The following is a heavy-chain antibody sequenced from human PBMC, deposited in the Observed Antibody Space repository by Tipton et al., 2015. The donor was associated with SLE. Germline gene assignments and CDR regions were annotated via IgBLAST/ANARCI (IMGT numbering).Heavy chain of an antibody. D-gene: IGHD3/OR15-3a*01. J-gene: IGHJ4*02. CDR3: ARTIFDSWTGYHYYYFDF. Sequence: TLSLTCTVSGGPISGHYWSWIRQPPGKRPEWVGYIHYSGNTNYNPSLKDRVTILVDTSQNQFSLTLYSVTAADAAVYYCARTIFDSWTGYHYYYFDFWGQGTMVTVSS. CDR2: IHYSGNT. CDR1: GGPISGHY. V-gene: IGHV4-59*11.